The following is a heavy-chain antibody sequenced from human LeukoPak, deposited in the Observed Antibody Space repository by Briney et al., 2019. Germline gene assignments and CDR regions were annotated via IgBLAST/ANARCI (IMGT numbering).Heavy chain of an antibody. J-gene: IGHJ5*02. Sequence: GRPLRLSCAASGFTFSNYGMHWVRQAPGKGLEWVAVIWYDGTNKYYVESVKGRFTISRDNSKNTLYLQMNSLRAEDTAVYYCAKGLNGNWFDPWGQGTLVIVSS. CDR1: GFTFSNYG. CDR3: AKGLNGNWFDP. CDR2: IWYDGTNK. V-gene: IGHV3-33*03.